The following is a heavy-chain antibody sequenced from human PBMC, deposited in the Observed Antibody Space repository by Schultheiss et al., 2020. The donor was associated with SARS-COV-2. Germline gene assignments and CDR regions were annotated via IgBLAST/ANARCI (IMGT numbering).Heavy chain of an antibody. V-gene: IGHV3-66*01. Sequence: GGSLRLSCAASGFTVSSNCMTWVRQAPGKGLEWVSIIYSGGSTYYADSVKGRFTISRDNSKNTLYLQMNSLGAEDTAVYYCARGGGQEYDSSGYYRYFDFWGQGTLVTVSS. D-gene: IGHD3-22*01. CDR3: ARGGGQEYDSSGYYRYFDF. CDR2: IYSGGST. CDR1: GFTVSSNC. J-gene: IGHJ4*02.